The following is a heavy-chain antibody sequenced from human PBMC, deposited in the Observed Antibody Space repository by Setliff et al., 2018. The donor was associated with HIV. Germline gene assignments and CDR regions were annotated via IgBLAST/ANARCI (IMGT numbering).Heavy chain of an antibody. CDR3: ARVVGYSGYDFGYMDV. D-gene: IGHD5-12*01. CDR1: GFTFSSYS. J-gene: IGHJ6*03. CDR2: ISSSSSYI. Sequence: PGESLKISCAASGFTFSSYSMNWVRQAPGKGLECVSSISSSSSYIYYADSAKGRFTISRDNAKNSLYLQMNSLRAEDTAVYYCARVVGYSGYDFGYMDVWGKGTTVTVSS. V-gene: IGHV3-21*01.